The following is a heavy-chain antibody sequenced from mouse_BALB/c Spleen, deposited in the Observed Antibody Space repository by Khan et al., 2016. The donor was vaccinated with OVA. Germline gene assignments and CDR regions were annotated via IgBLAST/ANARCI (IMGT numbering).Heavy chain of an antibody. Sequence: QIQLVQSGPELKKPGETVKISCKASGHTFTKYGMNWVKQAPGKGLKWMGWINTYTGEPTYADDFNGRFAFSLETSARTSYLQINNLKNEDTATYICASPPYFSYVLDNWGQGTSVTVSS. V-gene: IGHV9-3-1*01. CDR2: INTYTGEP. J-gene: IGHJ4*01. D-gene: IGHD2-10*01. CDR3: ASPPYFSYVLDN. CDR1: GHTFTKYG.